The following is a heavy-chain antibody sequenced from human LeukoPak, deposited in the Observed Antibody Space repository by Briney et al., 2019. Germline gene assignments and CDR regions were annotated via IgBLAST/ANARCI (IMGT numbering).Heavy chain of an antibody. Sequence: GGSLRLSCAASGFTFSSYAMHWVRQAPGKGLEWVAVISYDGSNKYYADSVKGRFTISRDNSKNTLYLQMNSLRVEDTAMYYCAREIRYSGYDYYYYYGMDVWGQGTTVTVSS. CDR2: ISYDGSNK. J-gene: IGHJ6*02. D-gene: IGHD5-12*01. CDR1: GFTFSSYA. CDR3: AREIRYSGYDYYYYYGMDV. V-gene: IGHV3-30-3*01.